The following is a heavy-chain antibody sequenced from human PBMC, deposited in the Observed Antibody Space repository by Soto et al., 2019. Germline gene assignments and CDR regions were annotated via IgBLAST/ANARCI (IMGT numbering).Heavy chain of an antibody. CDR1: GGTFSSYA. Sequence: QVQLVQSGAEVKKPGSSVKVSCQASGGTFSSYAISWVRQAPGQGLEWMGGIIPIFGTANYAQKFQGRVTITADESTSTAYMELSSLRSEDTAVYYCARGGIVVVVAATSYNWFDPWGQGTLVTVSS. CDR2: IIPIFGTA. D-gene: IGHD2-15*01. CDR3: ARGGIVVVVAATSYNWFDP. J-gene: IGHJ5*02. V-gene: IGHV1-69*01.